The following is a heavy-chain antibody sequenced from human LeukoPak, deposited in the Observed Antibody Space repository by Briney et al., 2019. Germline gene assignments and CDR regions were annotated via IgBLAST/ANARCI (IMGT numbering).Heavy chain of an antibody. CDR2: IIPIFATA. V-gene: IGHV1-69*13. D-gene: IGHD6-19*01. CDR3: ARDSSGWRKFDY. Sequence: SVKVSCKASGGTFSNYAISWVRQAPGQGLEWMGGIIPIFATAKYVQKFQGRVKITADESTSTAYMELSSLRSEDTAVYYCARDSSGWRKFDYWGQGTLVIVSS. CDR1: GGTFSNYA. J-gene: IGHJ4*02.